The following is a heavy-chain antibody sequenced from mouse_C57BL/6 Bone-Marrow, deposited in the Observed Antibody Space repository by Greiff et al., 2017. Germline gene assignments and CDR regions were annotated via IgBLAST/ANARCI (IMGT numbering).Heavy chain of an antibody. J-gene: IGHJ2*01. V-gene: IGHV1-52*01. CDR3: ARRGSDSSYGDY. CDR1: GYTFTSYW. D-gene: IGHD1-1*01. Sequence: QVQLQQPGAELVRPGSSVKLSCKASGYTFTSYWMHWVKQRPIQGLEWIGNIDPSDSATHYNQKFKDKATLTVDKSSSTAYMQLSSLTSEDSAVYYCARRGSDSSYGDYWGQGTTLTVSS. CDR2: IDPSDSAT.